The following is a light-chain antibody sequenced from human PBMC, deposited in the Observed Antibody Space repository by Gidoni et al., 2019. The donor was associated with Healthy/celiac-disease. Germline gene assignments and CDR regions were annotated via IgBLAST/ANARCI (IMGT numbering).Light chain of an antibody. CDR1: SSNIGSNY. Sequence: QSVLTQPPSASGTPAQRVTISCSGSSSNIGSNYVYWYQQLPGTAPKLLIYRNNQRPSGVPDRFSGSKSGTSASLAISGLRSEDEADYYCAAWDDSLRRVFGGGTKLTVL. CDR2: RNN. J-gene: IGLJ3*02. V-gene: IGLV1-47*01. CDR3: AAWDDSLRRV.